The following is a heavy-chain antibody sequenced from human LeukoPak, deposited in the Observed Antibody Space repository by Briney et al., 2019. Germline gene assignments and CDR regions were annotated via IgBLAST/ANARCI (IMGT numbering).Heavy chain of an antibody. V-gene: IGHV1-69*04. CDR3: ARRPSAHYGSGSYPFDY. CDR2: IIPILGIA. Sequence: GASVKVSCKASGGTFSSYAISWVRQAPGQGLEWMGRIIPILGIANYAQKFQGRVTITADKSTSTAYMELSSLRSEDTAVYYCARRPSAHYGSGSYPFDYWGQGTLVTVSS. CDR1: GGTFSSYA. D-gene: IGHD3-10*01. J-gene: IGHJ4*02.